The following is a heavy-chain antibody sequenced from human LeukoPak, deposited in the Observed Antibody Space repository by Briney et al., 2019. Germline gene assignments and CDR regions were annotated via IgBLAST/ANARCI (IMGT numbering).Heavy chain of an antibody. CDR2: FDPEDGET. J-gene: IGHJ4*02. V-gene: IGHV1-24*01. CDR3: ATINSGYDNPRFDY. D-gene: IGHD5-12*01. CDR1: GYTLTELS. Sequence: ASVTVSCKVSGYTLTELSMHWVRQAPGKGLGWMGGFDPEDGETIYAQKFQGRVTMTEDTSTDTAYMELSSLRSEDTAVYYCATINSGYDNPRFDYWGQGTLVTVSS.